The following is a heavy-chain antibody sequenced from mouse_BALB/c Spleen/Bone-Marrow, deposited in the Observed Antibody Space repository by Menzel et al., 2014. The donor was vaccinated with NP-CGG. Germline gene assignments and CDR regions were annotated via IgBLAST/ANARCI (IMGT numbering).Heavy chain of an antibody. D-gene: IGHD1-2*01. J-gene: IGHJ3*01. CDR3: ALTTATPFAY. CDR1: GYTFTVYW. V-gene: IGHV1-7*01. Sequence: VQLQESGAELAKPGASVKMSCKASGYTFTVYWIHWVKQRPGQGLEWIGYINPSTAYTEYNQKFKDKATLTADKSSTTAYMQLSSLTSEDSAVYYCALTTATPFAYWGRGTLVTVS. CDR2: INPSTAYT.